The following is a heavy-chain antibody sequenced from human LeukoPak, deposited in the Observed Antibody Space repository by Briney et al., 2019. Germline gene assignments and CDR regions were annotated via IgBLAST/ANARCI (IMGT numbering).Heavy chain of an antibody. CDR2: VNLQGGT. D-gene: IGHD2/OR15-2a*01. Sequence: SGTLSLTCDVSGGSITQTNYWTWVRPPPGKGLEWIGEVNLQGGTIHKPSLLRRVAISGDTSANHVSLQMTSVTAADTAVYYFARKNDFEIWGQGTLVTVSS. CDR1: GGSITQTNY. J-gene: IGHJ3*02. V-gene: IGHV4-4*02. CDR3: ARKNDFEI.